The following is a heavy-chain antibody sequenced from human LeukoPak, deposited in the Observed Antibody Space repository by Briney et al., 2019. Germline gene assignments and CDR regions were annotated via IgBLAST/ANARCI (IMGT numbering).Heavy chain of an antibody. D-gene: IGHD4-17*01. CDR3: ATSPTTVTTDAFDI. CDR1: GGSISSQY. CDR2: IYYSGST. Sequence: SETLSLTCTVSGGSISSQYWMWIRRPPGKGLEWIGYIYYSGSTNYNPSLKSRATISADTSENQFSLKLSSVTAADTAVYYCATSPTTVTTDAFDIWGQGTMVTVSS. V-gene: IGHV4-59*11. J-gene: IGHJ3*02.